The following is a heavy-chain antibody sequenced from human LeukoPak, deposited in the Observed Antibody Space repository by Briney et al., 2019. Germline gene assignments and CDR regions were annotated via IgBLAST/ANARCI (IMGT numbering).Heavy chain of an antibody. Sequence: SETLSLTCTVAGGSLSSYYWSWIRQPAGKGLEWIGRIYTSGSTNYNPSLKSRVTMSVDTSKNQFSLKLSSVTAADTAVYYCARAVQAYGSGQGWYYFDYWGQGTLVTVSS. D-gene: IGHD3-10*01. V-gene: IGHV4-4*07. J-gene: IGHJ4*02. CDR1: GGSLSSYY. CDR3: ARAVQAYGSGQGWYYFDY. CDR2: IYTSGST.